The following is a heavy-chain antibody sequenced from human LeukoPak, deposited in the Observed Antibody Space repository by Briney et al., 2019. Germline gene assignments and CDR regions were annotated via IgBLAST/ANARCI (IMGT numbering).Heavy chain of an antibody. CDR1: GFTFSSYS. J-gene: IGHJ3*02. CDR3: ASSLGGGGSYYETDAFDI. CDR2: ISSSSSYI. Sequence: GGSLRLSCAASGFTFSSYSMNWVRQAPGKGLEWVSSISSSSSYIYYADSVKGRFTISRDNAKNSLYLQMNSLGAEDTAVYYCASSLGGGGSYYETDAFDIWGQGTMVTVSS. D-gene: IGHD1-26*01. V-gene: IGHV3-21*01.